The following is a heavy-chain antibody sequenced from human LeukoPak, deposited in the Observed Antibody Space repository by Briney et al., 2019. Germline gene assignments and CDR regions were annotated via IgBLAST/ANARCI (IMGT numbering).Heavy chain of an antibody. V-gene: IGHV4-34*01. CDR1: GGSFSGYY. J-gene: IGHJ5*02. CDR2: INHSGST. CDR3: AKVVEAAGTSLESDWFDP. D-gene: IGHD1-7*01. Sequence: SETLSLTCAVYGGSFSGYYWSWIRQPPGKGLEWIGEINHSGSTNYNPSLKSRVTLSVETSKDKSTLKLSSVTTADTAVYYCAKVVEAAGTSLESDWFDPWAREPWSPSPQ.